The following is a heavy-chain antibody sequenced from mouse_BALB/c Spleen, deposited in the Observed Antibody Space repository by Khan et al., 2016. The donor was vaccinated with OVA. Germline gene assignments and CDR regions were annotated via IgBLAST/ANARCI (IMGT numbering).Heavy chain of an antibody. CDR3: ARSPTVGGLWFAY. Sequence: EVQLVESGPGLVKPSQSLSLTCTVTGYSITSDYAWNWIRQFPGNKLEWMGYISYSGSTSYNPSLKSRISITRDTSKNQFFLQLNSVTTEDTATYYCARSPTVGGLWFAYWGQGTLVTVSA. CDR2: ISYSGST. J-gene: IGHJ3*01. CDR1: GYSITSDYA. V-gene: IGHV3-2*02.